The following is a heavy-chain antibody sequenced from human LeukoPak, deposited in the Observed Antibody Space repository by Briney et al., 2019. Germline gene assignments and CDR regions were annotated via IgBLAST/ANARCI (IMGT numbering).Heavy chain of an antibody. V-gene: IGHV2-70*11. CDR2: IDWDDDK. CDR1: GFSLSTSGMC. J-gene: IGHJ4*02. Sequence: ESGPTLVNPTQTLTLTCTFSGFSLSTSGMCVSWIRQPPGKALEWLARIDWDDDKYYSTPLKTRLTISKDTSKNQVVLTMTNMDPVDTATYYCARELGGGYYFDYWGQGTLVTVSS. D-gene: IGHD1-26*01. CDR3: ARELGGGYYFDY.